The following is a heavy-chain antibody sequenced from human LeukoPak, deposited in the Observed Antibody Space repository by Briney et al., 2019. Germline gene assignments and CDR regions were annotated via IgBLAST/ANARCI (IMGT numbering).Heavy chain of an antibody. J-gene: IGHJ4*02. D-gene: IGHD1-1*01. CDR2: INSDGSST. CDR1: GFNFRNYW. V-gene: IGHV3-74*01. Sequence: GGSLRLSCAASGFNFRNYWIHWVRQAPGKGLVWVSRINSDGSSTSYADSVKGRFTISRDNAENTLYLQINSLRAEDTAVYYCATDEAATGRLDYWGQGTLVT. CDR3: ATDEAATGRLDY.